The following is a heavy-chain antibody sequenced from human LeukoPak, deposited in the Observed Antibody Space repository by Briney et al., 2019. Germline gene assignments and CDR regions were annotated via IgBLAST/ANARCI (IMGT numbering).Heavy chain of an antibody. CDR2: ISYDGSNK. J-gene: IGHJ4*02. CDR1: GFTFSSYG. Sequence: GGSLRLSCAASGFTFSSYGMHWVRQAPGKGLEWVAVISYDGSNKYYADSVKGRFTISRDNSKNTPYLQMNSLRAEDTAVYYCAKERYSYGSMDYWGQGTLVTVSS. D-gene: IGHD5-18*01. V-gene: IGHV3-30*18. CDR3: AKERYSYGSMDY.